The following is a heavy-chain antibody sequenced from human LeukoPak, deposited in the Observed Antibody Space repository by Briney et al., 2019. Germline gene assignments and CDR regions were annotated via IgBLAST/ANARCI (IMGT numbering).Heavy chain of an antibody. CDR2: IYYSGST. V-gene: IGHV4-61*08. CDR3: AREAGRGVDS. D-gene: IGHD3-10*01. J-gene: IGHJ4*02. Sequence: KSSETLSLTCTVSGGSVSRGGYYWNWIWQPPGKGLEWIGYIYYSGSTNYNPSLKSRVTISVDSSKNQFSLKVRSVTAADTAVYYCAREAGRGVDSWGQGTLVTVSS. CDR1: GGSVSRGGYY.